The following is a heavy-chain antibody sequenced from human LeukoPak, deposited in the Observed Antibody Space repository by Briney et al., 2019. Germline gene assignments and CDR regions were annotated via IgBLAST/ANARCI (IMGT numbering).Heavy chain of an antibody. CDR1: GLTFSSYW. D-gene: IGHD1-26*01. J-gene: IGHJ3*02. V-gene: IGHV3-74*01. Sequence: GGSLRLSCAASGLTFSSYWMHWVRQAPGKELVWVSRINGDGSNTRYADSVKGRFTISRDNAKNSLYLQMNSLRAEDTAVYYCSRGGSPQEARGDVFDIWGQGTMVSVSS. CDR2: INGDGSNT. CDR3: SRGGSPQEARGDVFDI.